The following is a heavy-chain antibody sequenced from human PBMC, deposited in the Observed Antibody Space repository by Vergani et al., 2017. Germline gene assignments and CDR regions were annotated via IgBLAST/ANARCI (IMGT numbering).Heavy chain of an antibody. CDR1: RFTFSRST. CDR3: AKDRNRYCSSTSCYDAFDI. CDR2: ISSSSSYI. D-gene: IGHD2-2*01. J-gene: IGHJ3*02. Sequence: EVQLVESGGGLVKPGGSLRLSCAASRFTFSRSTMNWVRQAPGKGLEWVSSISSSSSYIYYADSVKGRFTISRDNAQNSVYLQMHSLSAEDTAVYYCAKDRNRYCSSTSCYDAFDIWGQGTMVTVSS. V-gene: IGHV3-21*01.